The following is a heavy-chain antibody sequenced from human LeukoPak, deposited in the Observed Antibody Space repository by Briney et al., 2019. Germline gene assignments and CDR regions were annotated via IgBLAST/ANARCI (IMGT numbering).Heavy chain of an antibody. Sequence: YPGRSLRLSCAASGFTFSSYGMHWVRQAPGKGLEWVAVLWYDGSNKYYADSVKGRFTISRDNSKNTLYLQMNSLRAEDTAVYYCAKDPDSSSWQPPGGDYWGQGTLVTVSS. CDR3: AKDPDSSSWQPPGGDY. V-gene: IGHV3-33*06. D-gene: IGHD6-13*01. J-gene: IGHJ4*02. CDR1: GFTFSSYG. CDR2: LWYDGSNK.